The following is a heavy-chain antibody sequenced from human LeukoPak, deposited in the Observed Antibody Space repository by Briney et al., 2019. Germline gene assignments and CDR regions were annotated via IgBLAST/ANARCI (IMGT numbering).Heavy chain of an antibody. J-gene: IGHJ3*02. CDR1: GGSISSGSYY. CDR2: IYTSGST. D-gene: IGHD3-22*01. Sequence: SQTLSLTCTVSGGSISSGSYYWSWIRQPAGKGLEWIGRIYTSGSTNYNPSLKSRVTISVDTSKNQFSLKLSSVTAADTAVYYCARTFYYDGSGYYSDAFDIWGQGTMVTVSS. CDR3: ARTFYYDGSGYYSDAFDI. V-gene: IGHV4-61*02.